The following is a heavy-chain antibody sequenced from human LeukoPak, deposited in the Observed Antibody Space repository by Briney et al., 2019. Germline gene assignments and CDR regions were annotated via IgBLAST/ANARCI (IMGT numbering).Heavy chain of an antibody. D-gene: IGHD3-10*01. V-gene: IGHV3-7*01. Sequence: GGSLRLSCAVSGLTFRTHWMNWVRQAPGKGLEWVANIKPDGSETYYVDSVKGRFTVTRDNAQSSLHLQMDSLRGEDTAVYYCLAGGGYWGQGTQVTVSS. J-gene: IGHJ4*02. CDR1: GLTFRTHW. CDR2: IKPDGSET. CDR3: LAGGGY.